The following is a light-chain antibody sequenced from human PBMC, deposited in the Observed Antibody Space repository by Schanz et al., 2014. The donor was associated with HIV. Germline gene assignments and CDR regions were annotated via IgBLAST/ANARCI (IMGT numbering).Light chain of an antibody. Sequence: QSALTQPASVSGSPGQSITISCTGDSSDVGGYDYVSWYQQHPGKAPKLMLYDVSNRPSGVSNRFSGSKSGNTASLTISGLQAEDEADYYCSSYTSTSTNVFGTGTKLTVL. J-gene: IGLJ1*01. CDR1: SSDVGGYDY. CDR3: SSYTSTSTNV. CDR2: DVS. V-gene: IGLV2-14*03.